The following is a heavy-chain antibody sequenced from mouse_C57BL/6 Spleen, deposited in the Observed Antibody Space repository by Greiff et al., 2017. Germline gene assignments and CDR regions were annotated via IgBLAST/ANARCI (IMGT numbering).Heavy chain of an antibody. CDR3: ARTGNSDYYAMYY. V-gene: IGHV1-81*01. CDR2: IYPRSGNT. Sequence: QVQLQQSGAELARPGASVKLSCKASGYTFPSYGISWVKQRTGQGLEWIGEIYPRSGNTSSNEKFKGKATLTADKSASTSYMELRSLTSEDSAVYFCARTGNSDYYAMYYGGQGTSVTVSS. CDR1: GYTFPSYG. D-gene: IGHD2-1*01. J-gene: IGHJ4*01.